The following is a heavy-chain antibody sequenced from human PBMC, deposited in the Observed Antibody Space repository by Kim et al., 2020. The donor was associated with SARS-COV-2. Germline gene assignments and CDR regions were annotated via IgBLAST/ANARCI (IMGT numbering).Heavy chain of an antibody. J-gene: IGHJ5*02. CDR1: GYTFTSYA. CDR2: INTNTGNP. Sequence: ASVKVSCKASGYTFTSYAMNWVRQAPGQGLEWMGWINTNTGNPTYAQGFTGRFVFSLDTSVSTAYLQISSLKAEDTAVYYCARAYLPFGDDFWWFDPWGQGTLVTVSS. D-gene: IGHD3-10*01. CDR3: ARAYLPFGDDFWWFDP. V-gene: IGHV7-4-1*02.